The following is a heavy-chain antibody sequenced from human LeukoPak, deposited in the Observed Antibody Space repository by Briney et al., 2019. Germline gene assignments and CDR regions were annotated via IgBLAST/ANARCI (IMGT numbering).Heavy chain of an antibody. CDR3: ARDYYDSSGYFDAFDI. D-gene: IGHD3-22*01. V-gene: IGHV1-69*06. J-gene: IGHJ3*02. Sequence: GASVKVSCKASGGTFSSYAFSWVRQAPGQGLEWMGGIIPLLGTANYAQKFQGRVTITADTSSSTVYMELRSLRSDDTAVYYCARDYYDSSGYFDAFDIWGQGTMVTVSS. CDR2: IIPLLGTA. CDR1: GGTFSSYA.